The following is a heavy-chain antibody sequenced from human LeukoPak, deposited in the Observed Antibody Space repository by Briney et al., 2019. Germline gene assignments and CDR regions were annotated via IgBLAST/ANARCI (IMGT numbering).Heavy chain of an antibody. D-gene: IGHD6-13*01. CDR2: ITVSGDST. CDR3: AKDLGIAAVGTVY. CDR1: GGSISSSSYY. V-gene: IGHV3-23*01. Sequence: ETLSLTCTVSGGSISSSSYYWGWIRQPPGKGLEWVSTITVSGDSTYYADSVEGRFTISRDNSQNTLYLQMNSLGAEDTAVYYCAKDLGIAAVGTVYWGQGTLVTVSS. J-gene: IGHJ4*02.